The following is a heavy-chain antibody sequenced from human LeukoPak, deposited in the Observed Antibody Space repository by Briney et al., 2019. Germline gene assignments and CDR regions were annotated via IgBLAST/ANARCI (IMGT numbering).Heavy chain of an antibody. J-gene: IGHJ4*02. Sequence: GGSLRLSCAASGFTFNSYWMSWVRQAPGKGLEWVANIKQDGSEKYYVDSVKGRFTISRDNAKNSLFLQMNSLRAEDTAVYYCARASSSGYRGADFWGQGTLVTVSP. CDR3: ARASSSGYRGADF. CDR2: IKQDGSEK. D-gene: IGHD3-22*01. CDR1: GFTFNSYW. V-gene: IGHV3-7*01.